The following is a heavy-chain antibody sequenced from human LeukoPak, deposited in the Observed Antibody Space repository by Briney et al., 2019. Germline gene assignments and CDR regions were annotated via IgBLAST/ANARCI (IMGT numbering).Heavy chain of an antibody. CDR1: GGTFSSYA. V-gene: IGHV1-69*04. D-gene: IGHD4-23*01. CDR2: IIPILGIA. J-gene: IGHJ4*02. Sequence: SVKVSCKASGGTFSSYAISWVRQAPGQGLEWMGRIIPILGIANYAQKFQGRVTITADKSTSTAYMELSSLRSEDTAVYYCARVRPPRTTVVTPPDCWGQGTLVTVSS. CDR3: ARVRPPRTTVVTPPDC.